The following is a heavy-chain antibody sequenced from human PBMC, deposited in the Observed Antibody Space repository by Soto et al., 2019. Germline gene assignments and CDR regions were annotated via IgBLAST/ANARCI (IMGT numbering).Heavy chain of an antibody. V-gene: IGHV4-39*01. CDR2: TYYSGNT. CDR3: SRLTNARPGDD. CDR1: GGSITSSNYH. Sequence: SETLSLTCTVSGGSITSSNYHWGWSRQPPGKGLEWIGTTYYSGNTYYNPSLKSRVTMSMDASKNQFSLTLSSVAVADTAVYYCSRLTNARPGDDWGQGTLVTVSS. J-gene: IGHJ4*02. D-gene: IGHD2-2*01.